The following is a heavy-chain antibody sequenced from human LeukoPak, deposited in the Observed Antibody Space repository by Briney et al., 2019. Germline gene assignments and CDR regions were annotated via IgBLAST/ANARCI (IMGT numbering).Heavy chain of an antibody. D-gene: IGHD5-18*01. V-gene: IGHV3-21*01. CDR1: GFTFSNYW. Sequence: GGSLRLSCAASGFTFSNYWMSWVRQAPGKGLEWVSSITSTSSYMYYADSVKGRFTISRDNAQNSLYLHMSSLRAEDTAVYYCASQSYGLFDYWGQGTLVTVSS. CDR2: ITSTSSYM. CDR3: ASQSYGLFDY. J-gene: IGHJ4*02.